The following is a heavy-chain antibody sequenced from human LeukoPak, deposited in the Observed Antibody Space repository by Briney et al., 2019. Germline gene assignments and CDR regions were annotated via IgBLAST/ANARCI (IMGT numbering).Heavy chain of an antibody. CDR2: IYYSGST. CDR3: ASGGSTSFDY. Sequence: SETLSLTCTVSGYSISSGYYWGWIRQPPGKGLEWIGSIYYSGSTYYNPSLKSRVTISVDTSKNQFSLKLSSVTAADTAVYYCASGGSTSFDYWGQGTLVTVSS. V-gene: IGHV4-38-2*02. D-gene: IGHD2-2*01. J-gene: IGHJ4*02. CDR1: GYSISSGYY.